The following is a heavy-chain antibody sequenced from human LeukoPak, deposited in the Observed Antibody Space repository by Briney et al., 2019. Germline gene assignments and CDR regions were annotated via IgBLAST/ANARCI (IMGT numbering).Heavy chain of an antibody. CDR3: ARGVLITMVRGVTYNWFDP. D-gene: IGHD3-10*01. J-gene: IGHJ5*02. CDR2: INHSGST. CDR1: GGSFSGYY. V-gene: IGHV4-34*01. Sequence: SETLSLACAVYGGSFSGYYWSWIRQPPGKGLEWIGEINHSGSTNYNPSLKSRVTISVDTSKNQFPLKLSSVTAADTAVYYCARGVLITMVRGVTYNWFDPWGQGTLVTVSS.